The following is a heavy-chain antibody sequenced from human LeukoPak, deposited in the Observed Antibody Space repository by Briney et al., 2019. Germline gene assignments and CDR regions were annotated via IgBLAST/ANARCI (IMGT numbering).Heavy chain of an antibody. CDR3: ARNAYYDFWSGYYTLGAITTNKYYYYYYYMDV. V-gene: IGHV3-7*01. Sequence: PGGSLRLSCAASGFTFSSHGMSWVRQAPGKGLEWVANIKQDGSEKYYVDSVKGRFTISRDNAKNSLYLQMNSLRAEDTAVYYCARNAYYDFWSGYYTLGAITTNKYYYYYYYMDVWGKGTTVTVSS. D-gene: IGHD3-3*01. J-gene: IGHJ6*03. CDR1: GFTFSSHG. CDR2: IKQDGSEK.